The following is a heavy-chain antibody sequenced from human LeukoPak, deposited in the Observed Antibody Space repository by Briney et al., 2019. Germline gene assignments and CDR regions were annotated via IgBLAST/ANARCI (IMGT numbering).Heavy chain of an antibody. Sequence: SETLSLTCTVSGGSISSGGYYWSWIRQHPGKGLEWIGYIYYSGSTYYNPSLKSRVTISVGTSKNQFSLKLSSVTAADTAVYYCAARTFGEGQFDYWGQGTLVTVSS. D-gene: IGHD3-10*01. V-gene: IGHV4-31*03. CDR2: IYYSGST. J-gene: IGHJ4*02. CDR1: GGSISSGGYY. CDR3: AARTFGEGQFDY.